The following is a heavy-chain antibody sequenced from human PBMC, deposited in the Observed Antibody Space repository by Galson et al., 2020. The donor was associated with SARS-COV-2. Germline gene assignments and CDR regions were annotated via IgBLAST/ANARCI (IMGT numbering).Heavy chain of an antibody. CDR3: ARLRYYDVLTGYIVDV. Sequence: ASVKVSCKASGDNFNSFAFNWVRQAPGQGLEWMGWINPKSGGTNYAQKFEGRVTMTRDTSITTAYMELSRLRADDTAVYYCARLRYYDVLTGYIVDVWGQGTMVTVSS. CDR2: INPKSGGT. D-gene: IGHD3-9*01. CDR1: GDNFNSFA. V-gene: IGHV1-2*02. J-gene: IGHJ6*02.